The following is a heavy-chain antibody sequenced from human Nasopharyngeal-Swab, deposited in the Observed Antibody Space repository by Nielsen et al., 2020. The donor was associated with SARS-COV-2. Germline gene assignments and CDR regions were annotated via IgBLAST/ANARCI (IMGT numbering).Heavy chain of an antibody. V-gene: IGHV3-23*01. J-gene: IGHJ4*02. D-gene: IGHD7-27*01. CDR3: AREYGTNWQHHFDY. CDR1: GFTFSTA. CDR2: IGGSGVKI. Sequence: GESLKISCAASGFTFSTAMSWVLQAPGKGLECVSGIGGSGVKIYYAESVKGRFTISRDNSKNTLYLQMNSLRAEDTAVYYCAREYGTNWQHHFDYWGQGIPVTVSS.